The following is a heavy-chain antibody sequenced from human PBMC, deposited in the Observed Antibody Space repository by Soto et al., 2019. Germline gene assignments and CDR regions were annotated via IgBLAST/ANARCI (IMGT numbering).Heavy chain of an antibody. CDR3: VRVCSGSRGDY. CDR1: GGAFSNFA. D-gene: IGHD3-10*02. V-gene: IGHV1-69*01. J-gene: IGHJ4*02. Sequence: QVQLVQSGAEMKKPGSSVKVSCKTSGGAFSNFAVSWVRQAPGQGLEGVGGITPILGTPSYAQKFQGRVTITAYVSTTSAYMEITSLTSEDTALYSCVRVCSGSRGDYWGQGTLVTVSS. CDR2: ITPILGTP.